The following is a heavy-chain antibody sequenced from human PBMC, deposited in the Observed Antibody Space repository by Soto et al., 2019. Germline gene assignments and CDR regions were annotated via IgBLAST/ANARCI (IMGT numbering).Heavy chain of an antibody. D-gene: IGHD3-3*01. CDR1: GYSFTSYW. Sequence: GESLKISCRGSGYSFTSYWISWVRQMPGKGLEWMGRIDPSDSYTNYSPSFQGHVTISADKSISTAYLQWSSLKASDTAMYYCARDRWEYDFWSGCRDYYFDYWGQGTLVTVSS. CDR2: IDPSDSYT. V-gene: IGHV5-10-1*01. CDR3: ARDRWEYDFWSGCRDYYFDY. J-gene: IGHJ4*02.